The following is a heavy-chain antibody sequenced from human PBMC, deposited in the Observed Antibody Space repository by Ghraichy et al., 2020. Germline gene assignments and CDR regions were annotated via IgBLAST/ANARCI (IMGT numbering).Heavy chain of an antibody. D-gene: IGHD6-13*01. V-gene: IGHV4-34*01. CDR2: INHSGST. CDR1: GGSFSGYY. CDR3: ARRTRVPGIALTRVGLSWFDP. J-gene: IGHJ5*02. Sequence: SETLSLTCAVYGGSFSGYYWSWIRQPPGKGLEWIGEINHSGSTNYNPSLKSRVTISVDTSKNQFSLKLSSVTAADTAVYYCARRTRVPGIALTRVGLSWFDPWGQGTLVTVSS.